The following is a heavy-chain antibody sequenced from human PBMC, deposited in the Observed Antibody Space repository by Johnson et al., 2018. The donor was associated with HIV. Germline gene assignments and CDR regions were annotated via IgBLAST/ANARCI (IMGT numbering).Heavy chain of an antibody. CDR3: ARDRLMTATLFPDAFDI. CDR1: GFTVSSNY. V-gene: IGHV3-66*01. J-gene: IGHJ3*02. D-gene: IGHD3-16*01. CDR2: IYSGGST. Sequence: VHLVESGGGVVQPGRSLRLSCAASGFTVSSNYMSWVRQAPGKGLEWVSVIYSGGSTYYADSVKGRFTISRDNAENSLYLQMNSLRAEDTAVYYCARDRLMTATLFPDAFDIWGQGTMVTVSS.